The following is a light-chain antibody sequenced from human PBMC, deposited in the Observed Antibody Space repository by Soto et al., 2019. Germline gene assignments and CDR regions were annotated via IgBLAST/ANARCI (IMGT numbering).Light chain of an antibody. Sequence: HPASGSRSPGHSITISFTRTTSDGGGYNDVSWYQQHPGKAPKLMIYEVSNRPSRVSNRFSGSTSGNTPSLTISGPQAEEQADYYCRSYTSSTNIVFGPGTKVTVL. J-gene: IGLJ1*01. CDR2: EVS. CDR1: TSDGGGYND. V-gene: IGLV2-14*01. CDR3: RSYTSSTNIV.